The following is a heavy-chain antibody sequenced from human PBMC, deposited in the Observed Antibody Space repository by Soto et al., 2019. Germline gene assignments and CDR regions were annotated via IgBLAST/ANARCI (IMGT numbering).Heavy chain of an antibody. CDR3: ASDSYYYDSSGYSTTPSYYGMDV. Sequence: QVQLVQSGAEVKKPGASVKVSCKASGYTFTSYGISWVRQAPGQGLEWMGWISAYNGNTNYAQTLQGRGTMTTDTSTRTAYMELRSLSSDDSAVYYCASDSYYYDSSGYSTTPSYYGMDVWGQGTTVTVSS. D-gene: IGHD3-22*01. V-gene: IGHV1-18*01. J-gene: IGHJ6*02. CDR2: ISAYNGNT. CDR1: GYTFTSYG.